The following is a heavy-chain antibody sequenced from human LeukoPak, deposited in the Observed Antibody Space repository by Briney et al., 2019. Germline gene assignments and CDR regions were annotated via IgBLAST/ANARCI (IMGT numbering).Heavy chain of an antibody. CDR1: GFTFSSYS. V-gene: IGHV3-21*01. Sequence: GGSLRLSCAAAGFTFSSYSMNWVRQAPGKGLEWVSSISSSSSYIYYADSVKGRFTISRDNAKNSLYLQMNSLRAEDTAVYYCARDLSGGAFDIWGQGTMVTVSS. CDR2: ISSSSSYI. J-gene: IGHJ3*02. D-gene: IGHD5-12*01. CDR3: ARDLSGGAFDI.